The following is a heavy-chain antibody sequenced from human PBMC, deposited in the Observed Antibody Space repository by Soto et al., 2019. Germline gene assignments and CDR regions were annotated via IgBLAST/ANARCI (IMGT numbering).Heavy chain of an antibody. CDR3: ARRVVVDPRSTPVALDT. V-gene: IGHV1-46*01. Sequence: QVQLVQSGAEATKPGASVKVSCKASGYPFTGYYIHWVRQAPGHGLEWMGIINPSGGSTDYAQKFQGRVTMTRDTSMSTVYMELSGLRSEDTAVYYCARRVVVDPRSTPVALDTWGQGTTVTVSS. CDR1: GYPFTGYY. D-gene: IGHD2-15*01. CDR2: INPSGGST. J-gene: IGHJ3*02.